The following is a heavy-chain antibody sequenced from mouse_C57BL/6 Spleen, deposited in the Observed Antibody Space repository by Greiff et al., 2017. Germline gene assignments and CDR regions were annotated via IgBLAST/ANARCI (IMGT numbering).Heavy chain of an antibody. CDR1: GYTFTGYW. Sequence: QVQLQQSGAELMKPGASVKLSCKATGYTFTGYWIEWVKQRPGHGLEWIGEILPGSGSTNHNEKFKGKATFTADTSSNTAYMQLSSLTTEDSAIYYCARWYSNYVRRYAMDYWGQGTSVTVSS. CDR2: ILPGSGST. J-gene: IGHJ4*01. D-gene: IGHD2-5*01. V-gene: IGHV1-9*01. CDR3: ARWYSNYVRRYAMDY.